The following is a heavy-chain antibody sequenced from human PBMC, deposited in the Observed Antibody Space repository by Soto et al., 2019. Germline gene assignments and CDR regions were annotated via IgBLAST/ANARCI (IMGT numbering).Heavy chain of an antibody. J-gene: IGHJ5*02. D-gene: IGHD6-6*01. Sequence: ASVKVSCKASGGTFSSYAISWVRQAPGQGLEWVGGIIPIFGTANYAQKFQGRVTITADESTSTAYMELSSLRSEDTAVYYCARGKSLLVNWFDPWGQGTLVTVS. V-gene: IGHV1-69*13. CDR2: IIPIFGTA. CDR3: ARGKSLLVNWFDP. CDR1: GGTFSSYA.